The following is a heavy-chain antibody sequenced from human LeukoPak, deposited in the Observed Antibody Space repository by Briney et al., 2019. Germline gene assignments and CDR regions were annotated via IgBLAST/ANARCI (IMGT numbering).Heavy chain of an antibody. CDR2: ISYDGNTI. Sequence: EGSLRLSCAASEFTFSNYALHWVRQAPGKGLQWVAVISYDGNTIHYADSVKGRFIISRDTSKNTLYLQMNSLRAEDTAVYYCARSGGLQKFDYWGQGTLATVSS. D-gene: IGHD4-11*01. CDR1: EFTFSNYA. V-gene: IGHV3-30-3*01. J-gene: IGHJ4*02. CDR3: ARSGGLQKFDY.